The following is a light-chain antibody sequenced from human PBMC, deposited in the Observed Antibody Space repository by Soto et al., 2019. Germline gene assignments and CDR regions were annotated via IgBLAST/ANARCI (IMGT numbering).Light chain of an antibody. CDR3: QQRSNWPPGVT. Sequence: EIVLTQSPATLSLSPGERVTLSCRASQSVSSYLAWYQQKPGQAPRLLIYDASNRATGIPARFSGSGSGTDFTLTISSLEPEDFAVYYCQQRSNWPPGVTFGPGTKVYIK. J-gene: IGKJ3*01. CDR2: DAS. CDR1: QSVSSY. V-gene: IGKV3-11*01.